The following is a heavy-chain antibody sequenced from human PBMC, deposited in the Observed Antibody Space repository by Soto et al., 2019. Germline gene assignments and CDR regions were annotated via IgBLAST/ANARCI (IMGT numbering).Heavy chain of an antibody. CDR1: GGSISGYY. V-gene: IGHV4-59*01. Sequence: SETLSLTCTVSGGSISGYYWNWIRHSPGKGLEWIGNIYYSGSTNYNPSLKSRVTISVDTSNNQFSLKLSSVTAADTAVYYCARDFSGFYYYDYWGQGTLVTVSS. CDR2: IYYSGST. D-gene: IGHD3-22*01. J-gene: IGHJ4*02. CDR3: ARDFSGFYYYDY.